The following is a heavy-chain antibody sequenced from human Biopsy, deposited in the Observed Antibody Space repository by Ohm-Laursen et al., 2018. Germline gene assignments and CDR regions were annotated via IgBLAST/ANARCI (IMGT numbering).Heavy chain of an antibody. CDR2: VDYSGSG. D-gene: IGHD3-22*01. J-gene: IGHJ4*02. V-gene: IGHV4-39*01. CDR3: ARSPPPYYYDNSGYYWVN. Sequence: SETLSLTCTVSGGSISSSTFSWGWIRQPPGKGLEWIGSVDYSGSGHYNPSLESRITISVDTSKNQFSLRLSSVTAADTAVYYCARSPPPYYYDNSGYYWVNWGQGTLVTVSS. CDR1: GGSISSSTFS.